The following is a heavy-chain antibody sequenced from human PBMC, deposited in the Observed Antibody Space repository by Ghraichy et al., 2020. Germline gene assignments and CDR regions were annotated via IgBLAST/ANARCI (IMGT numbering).Heavy chain of an antibody. D-gene: IGHD1-26*01. J-gene: IGHJ5*02. CDR2: VYFRGST. CDR1: GGSISTTRNE. Sequence: SETLSLTCRVSGGSISTTRNEWAWIRQPPGKGLEWIGNVYFRGSTYYNPSLQSRVTISVDTSKDQFSLRLHSVTAADTPLSYCARVNTLCRGGRGWFDPWGQGPLVLVSS. V-gene: IGHV4-39*07. CDR3: ARVNTLCRGGRGWFDP.